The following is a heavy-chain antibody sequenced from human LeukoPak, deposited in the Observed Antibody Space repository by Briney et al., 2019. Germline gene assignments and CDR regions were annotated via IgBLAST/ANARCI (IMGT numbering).Heavy chain of an antibody. CDR3: ARDSVDTRLDY. V-gene: IGHV4-59*01. CDR2: IYYGGST. CDR1: GGSLGSFY. J-gene: IGHJ4*02. Sequence: SETLSLTCTVSGGSLGSFYWSWIRQPPGPGPEWIGYIYYGGSTNYNPSLKSRVTISVDTSKNQFSLKLTSVTAADTAVYYCARDSVDTRLDYWGQGTLVTVSS. D-gene: IGHD5-18*01.